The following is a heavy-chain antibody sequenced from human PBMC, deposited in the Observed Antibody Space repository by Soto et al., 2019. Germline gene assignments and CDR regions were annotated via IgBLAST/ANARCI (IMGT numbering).Heavy chain of an antibody. Sequence: SETLSLTCAVYGGSFSGYYWSWIRQPPGKGLEWIGEINHSGSTNYNPSLKSRVTISVDTSKNQFSLKLSSVTAADTAVYYCARGLSMVRGVIITWPSWFDPWGQVTLVTVS. D-gene: IGHD3-10*01. CDR2: INHSGST. CDR3: ARGLSMVRGVIITWPSWFDP. V-gene: IGHV4-34*01. J-gene: IGHJ5*02. CDR1: GGSFSGYY.